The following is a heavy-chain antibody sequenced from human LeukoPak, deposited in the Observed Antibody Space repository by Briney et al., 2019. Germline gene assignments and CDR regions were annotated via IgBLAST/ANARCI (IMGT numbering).Heavy chain of an antibody. CDR3: ARAPHFWSGYGRVSYYYYYMDV. D-gene: IGHD3-3*01. Sequence: GASVKVSCKASGYTFTSYAMNWVRQAPGQGLEWMGWINTNTGNPTYAQGFTGRFVFSLDTSVSTAYLQISSLKAEDTAVYYCARAPHFWSGYGRVSYYYYYMDVWGKGTTVTVSS. J-gene: IGHJ6*03. CDR2: INTNTGNP. V-gene: IGHV7-4-1*02. CDR1: GYTFTSYA.